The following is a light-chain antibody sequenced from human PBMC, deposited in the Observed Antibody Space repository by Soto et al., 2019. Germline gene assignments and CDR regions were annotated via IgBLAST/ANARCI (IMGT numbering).Light chain of an antibody. J-gene: IGKJ1*01. V-gene: IGKV3-20*01. CDR3: QQYGSSPPK. Sequence: EIVLTQSPGTLSLSPGERATLSCRASQSVSTNYLAWYQRKPGQAPRLLIYGASSRATGIPDRFSGSGSGTDFTLTITRLEPEDFAVYSWQQYGSSPPKFDQATKVEIK. CDR1: QSVSTNY. CDR2: GAS.